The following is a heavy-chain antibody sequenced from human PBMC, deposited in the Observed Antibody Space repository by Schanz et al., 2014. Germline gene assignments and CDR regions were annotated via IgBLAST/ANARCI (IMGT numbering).Heavy chain of an antibody. CDR1: GFSLDIFA. Sequence: DVQLLESGGGLVEPGGSPRLSCATSGFSLDIFAVSWVRQAPGKGLEWVSSFNDGGVNKYYADSVKGRFTISSDNSKSTLYLQMSSLRAEDTAVYYCAKSQGSSFDSWGQGTLVTVSS. V-gene: IGHV3-23*01. D-gene: IGHD6-13*01. CDR3: AKSQGSSFDS. CDR2: FNDGGVNK. J-gene: IGHJ4*02.